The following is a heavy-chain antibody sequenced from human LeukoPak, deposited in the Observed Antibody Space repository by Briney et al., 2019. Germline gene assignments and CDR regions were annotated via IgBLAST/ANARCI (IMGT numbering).Heavy chain of an antibody. CDR1: GYTFTGYY. Sequence: ASVKVSCKASGYTFTGYYMHWVRQAPGQGLEWMGWINPNSGGTNYAQKFQGRVTMTRDTSISTAYMELSRPRSDDTAVYYCARAYYDILTGYPSDLPGYWGQGTLVTVSS. V-gene: IGHV1-2*02. J-gene: IGHJ4*02. D-gene: IGHD3-9*01. CDR3: ARAYYDILTGYPSDLPGY. CDR2: INPNSGGT.